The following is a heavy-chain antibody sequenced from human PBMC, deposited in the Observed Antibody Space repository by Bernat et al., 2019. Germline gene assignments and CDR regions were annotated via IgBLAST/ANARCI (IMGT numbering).Heavy chain of an antibody. CDR2: IYYSGST. Sequence: QLQLQESGPGLVKPSETLSLTCTVSGGSISSSSYYWGWIRQPPGKGLEWIGSIYYSGSTYYNPSLKSRVTISVDTSKNQFSLKLSSVTAADTAVYYCATHYGSGSYYLNWFDPWGQGTLVTVSS. CDR1: GGSISSSSYY. V-gene: IGHV4-39*01. J-gene: IGHJ5*02. D-gene: IGHD3-10*01. CDR3: ATHYGSGSYYLNWFDP.